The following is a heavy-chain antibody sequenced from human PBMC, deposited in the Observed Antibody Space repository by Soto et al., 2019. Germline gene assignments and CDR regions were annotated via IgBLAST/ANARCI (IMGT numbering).Heavy chain of an antibody. CDR2: ISGSGVST. CDR3: ARDRTFNFYYGMDV. Sequence: WGSLRLSCAASGFTFKDFAMSWVRLAPGRGLEWVSGISGSGVSTYYAASVKGRFTISRDNSKITVYLQMNSLRDEDTAIYYCARDRTFNFYYGMDVWGQGTTVTVSS. J-gene: IGHJ6*02. V-gene: IGHV3-23*01. CDR1: GFTFKDFA.